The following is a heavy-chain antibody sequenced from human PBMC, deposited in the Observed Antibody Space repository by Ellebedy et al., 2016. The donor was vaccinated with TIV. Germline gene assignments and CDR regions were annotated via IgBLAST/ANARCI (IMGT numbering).Heavy chain of an antibody. CDR1: GFTFRDYV. CDR3: ARLMEVATVVYYYGMDV. Sequence: GGSLRLXCAASGFTFRDYVMHWVRQAPGRGLEWVAVISYGGDNKYYADSVQGRFTISRENSKNTLYLQMNSLRTEDTAVYYCARLMEVATVVYYYGMDVWGQGTTVTVSS. J-gene: IGHJ6*02. D-gene: IGHD5-24*01. V-gene: IGHV3-30-3*02. CDR2: ISYGGDNK.